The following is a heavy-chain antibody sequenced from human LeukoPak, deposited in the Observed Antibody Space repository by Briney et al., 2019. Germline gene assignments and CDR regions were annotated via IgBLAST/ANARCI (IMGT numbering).Heavy chain of an antibody. D-gene: IGHD6-19*01. J-gene: IGHJ1*01. CDR1: GGPISRYH. CDR2: MYYSGST. Sequence: PSETLSLLCTVSGGPISRYHGSWIRQPPGKGLEWIGYMYYSGSTKYNPSLKSRVTISVDTSKNQFSLKLSSVTAADTAVYYCARGLGGGWYGGVHHGGEGPLVTVSS. CDR3: ARGLGGGWYGGVHH. V-gene: IGHV4-59*01.